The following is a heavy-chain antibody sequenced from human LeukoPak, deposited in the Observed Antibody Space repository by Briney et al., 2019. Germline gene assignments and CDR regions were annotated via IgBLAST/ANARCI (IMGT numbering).Heavy chain of an antibody. CDR2: MNPNSGNT. CDR1: GYTFTSYD. J-gene: IGHJ4*02. Sequence: ASVKVSCKASGYTFTSYDINWVRQATGQGLEWMGWMNPNSGNTGYAQKFQGRVTITADESTSTAYMELSSLRSEDTAVYYCATDRGGSSLSFGYWGQGTLVTVSS. V-gene: IGHV1-8*01. CDR3: ATDRGGSSLSFGY. D-gene: IGHD2-15*01.